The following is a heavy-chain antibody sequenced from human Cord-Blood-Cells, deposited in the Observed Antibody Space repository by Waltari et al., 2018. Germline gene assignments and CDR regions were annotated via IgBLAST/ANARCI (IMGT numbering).Heavy chain of an antibody. V-gene: IGHV6-1*01. J-gene: IGHJ4*02. CDR3: ARVVTEGYSYGSYFDY. Sequence: GPGLVKPSQTLSLTCAISGDSVSSNSAAWNWIRQSPSRGLEWLGRTYYRSKWYNDYAVSVKSRITIKPDTSKNQFSLQLNSVTPEDTAVYYCARVVTEGYSYGSYFDYWGQGTLVTVSS. CDR1: GDSVSSNSAA. CDR2: TYYRSKWYN. D-gene: IGHD5-18*01.